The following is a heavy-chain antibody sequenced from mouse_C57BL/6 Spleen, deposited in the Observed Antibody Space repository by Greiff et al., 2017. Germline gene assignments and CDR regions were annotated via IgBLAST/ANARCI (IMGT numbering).Heavy chain of an antibody. J-gene: IGHJ4*01. Sequence: QVQLQQSGAELVKPGASVKISCKASGYAFSSYWMNWVKQRPGKGLEWIGQIYPGDGDTNYNGKFKGKATLTADKSSSTAYMQLSSLTAEDSAVYFWARKVVYDGYDVGYAMDYWGQGTSVTVSS. CDR1: GYAFSSYW. D-gene: IGHD2-3*01. CDR3: ARKVVYDGYDVGYAMDY. V-gene: IGHV1-80*01. CDR2: IYPGDGDT.